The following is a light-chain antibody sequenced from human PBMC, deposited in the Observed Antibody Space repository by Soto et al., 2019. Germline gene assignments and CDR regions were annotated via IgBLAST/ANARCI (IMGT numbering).Light chain of an antibody. V-gene: IGKV3-15*01. CDR2: GAS. Sequence: EILMTQSPATLSVSPGERATLSCRASQSISSNLAWYQQKPGQAPRLLIYGASTRATGIPARFSGSGSGTEFTLTISSLQPDDFATYYCQQYNGYRWTFGQGTKVDIK. CDR1: QSISSN. J-gene: IGKJ1*01. CDR3: QQYNGYRWT.